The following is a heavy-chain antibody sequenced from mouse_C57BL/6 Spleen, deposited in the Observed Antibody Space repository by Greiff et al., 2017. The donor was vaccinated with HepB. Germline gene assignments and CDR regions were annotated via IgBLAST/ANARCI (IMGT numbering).Heavy chain of an antibody. V-gene: IGHV1-52*01. CDR2: IDPSDSET. J-gene: IGHJ4*01. CDR3: ARGGSSYYAMDY. Sequence: QVQLQQPGAELVRPGSSVKLSCKASGYTFTSYWMHWVKQRPIQGLEWIGNIDPSDSETHYNQKFKDKATLTVDKSSSTAYMQLSSLTSEDPAVYYCARGGSSYYAMDYWGQGTSVTVSS. CDR1: GYTFTSYW. D-gene: IGHD1-1*01.